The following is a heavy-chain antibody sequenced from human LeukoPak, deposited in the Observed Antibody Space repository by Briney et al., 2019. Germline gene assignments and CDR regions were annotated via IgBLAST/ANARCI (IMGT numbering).Heavy chain of an antibody. CDR3: ARGAIDIVVVVAATFFDY. CDR1: GYTFTSYG. CDR2: ISAYNGNT. D-gene: IGHD2-15*01. V-gene: IGHV1-18*01. J-gene: IGHJ4*02. Sequence: ASVKVSCKASGYTFTSYGISWVRQARGQGFEWMGWISAYNGNTNYAQKLQGRVTMTTDTSTSTAYMELRSLRSDDTAVYYCARGAIDIVVVVAATFFDYWGQGTLVTVSS.